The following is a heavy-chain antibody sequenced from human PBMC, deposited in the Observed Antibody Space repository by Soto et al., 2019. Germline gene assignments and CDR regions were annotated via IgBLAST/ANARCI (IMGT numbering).Heavy chain of an antibody. CDR2: IYPGDSDT. CDR3: ARHGSGSYFPYYFDY. Sequence: PGESLKISCKGSGYNFTTYWIGWVRQMPGKGLEWMGIIYPGDSDTRYSPSFQGQVTISADKSISTAYLQWSSLKASDTAMYYCARHGSGSYFPYYFDYWGQGTLVTVSS. D-gene: IGHD3-10*01. J-gene: IGHJ4*02. V-gene: IGHV5-51*01. CDR1: GYNFTTYW.